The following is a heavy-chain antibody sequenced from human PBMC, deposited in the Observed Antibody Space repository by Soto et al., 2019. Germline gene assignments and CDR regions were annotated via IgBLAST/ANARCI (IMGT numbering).Heavy chain of an antibody. Sequence: GGSLRLSCSASGFTFSSYAMHWVRQAPGKGLEYVSAISSNGGSTYYADSVKGRFTISRDNSENTLYLQMSSLRAEDTAVYYCVKDFAFYSSSGFNWFDPWGQGTLVTVSS. V-gene: IGHV3-64D*06. CDR1: GFTFSSYA. D-gene: IGHD6-13*01. J-gene: IGHJ5*02. CDR3: VKDFAFYSSSGFNWFDP. CDR2: ISSNGGST.